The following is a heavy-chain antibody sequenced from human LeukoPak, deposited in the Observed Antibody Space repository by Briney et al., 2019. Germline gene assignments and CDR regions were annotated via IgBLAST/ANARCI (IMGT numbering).Heavy chain of an antibody. CDR1: GGSISSYY. CDR2: IYYSGST. V-gene: IGHV4-59*12. CDR3: ARVPRGTMVRGVRARDWFDP. D-gene: IGHD3-10*01. J-gene: IGHJ5*02. Sequence: SETLPLTCTVSGGSISSYYWSWIRQPPGKGLEWIGYIYYSGSTNYNPSLKSRVTISVDTSKSQFSLKLSSVTAADTAVYYCARVPRGTMVRGVRARDWFDPWGQGTLVTVSS.